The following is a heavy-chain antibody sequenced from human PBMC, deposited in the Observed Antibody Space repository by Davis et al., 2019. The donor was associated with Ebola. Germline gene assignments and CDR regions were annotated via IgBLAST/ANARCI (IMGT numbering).Heavy chain of an antibody. D-gene: IGHD3-22*01. CDR1: GFTFSSYA. Sequence: GESLKISCAASGFTFSSYAMHWVRQAPGKGLEWVAVISYDGSNKYYADSVKGRFTISRDNSKNTLYLQMNSLRAEDTAVYYCARGSDSSGYSPTDYWGQGTLVTVSS. V-gene: IGHV3-30*04. J-gene: IGHJ4*02. CDR2: ISYDGSNK. CDR3: ARGSDSSGYSPTDY.